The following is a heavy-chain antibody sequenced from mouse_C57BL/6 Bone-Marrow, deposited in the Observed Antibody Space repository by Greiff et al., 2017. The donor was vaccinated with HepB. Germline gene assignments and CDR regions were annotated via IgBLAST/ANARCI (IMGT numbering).Heavy chain of an antibody. V-gene: IGHV1-63*01. Sequence: VQLQQSGAELVRPGASVKMSCKASGYTFTNYWMGWVKQRPGHGLEWIGNIDPGGGFTNYNEKFKGKATLTEDKSSSTAYMQLSSLTSEDSAIYFCSRGGDCDVFAYWGQGTLVTVSA. CDR2: IDPGGGFT. J-gene: IGHJ3*01. CDR1: GYTFTNYW. CDR3: SRGGDCDVFAY.